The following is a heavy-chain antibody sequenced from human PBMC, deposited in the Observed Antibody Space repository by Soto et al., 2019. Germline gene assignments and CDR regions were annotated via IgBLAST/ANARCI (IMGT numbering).Heavy chain of an antibody. Sequence: PGESLKISCKGSGYSFTSYWISRVRQMPGKGLEWMGRIDPSDSYTNYSPSFQGHVTISADKSISTAYLQWSSLKASDTAMYYCARLLGDSSGYDAFDIWGQGTMVTVSS. J-gene: IGHJ3*02. D-gene: IGHD3-22*01. CDR3: ARLLGDSSGYDAFDI. CDR2: IDPSDSYT. V-gene: IGHV5-10-1*01. CDR1: GYSFTSYW.